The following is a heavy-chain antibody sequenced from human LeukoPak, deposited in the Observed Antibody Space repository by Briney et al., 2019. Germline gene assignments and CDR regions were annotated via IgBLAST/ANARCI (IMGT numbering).Heavy chain of an antibody. Sequence: PGGSLRLSCAASGFTFSDYSMNWVRQAPGKGLEWVASVNTVSSYIYYADSMRGRFTISRDNAKNSLFLQMNSLRAEDTAAYYCARLRRNSDRSDFFYYYDHWGQGTLVTVSS. CDR2: VNTVSSYI. J-gene: IGHJ4*02. CDR1: GFTFSDYS. CDR3: ARLRRNSDRSDFFYYYDH. V-gene: IGHV3-21*01. D-gene: IGHD3-22*01.